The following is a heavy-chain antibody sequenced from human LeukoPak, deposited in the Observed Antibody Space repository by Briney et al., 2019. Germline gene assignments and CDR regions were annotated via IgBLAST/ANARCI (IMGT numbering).Heavy chain of an antibody. Sequence: PGGSLRLSCAASGFTFSSYAMHWVRQAPGKGLEYVSAISSNGGSTYYANSVKGRFTISRDNSKNTLYLQMGSLRAEDMAVYYCARQGAGYGYPADYWGQGTLVTVSS. D-gene: IGHD5-18*01. CDR2: ISSNGGST. J-gene: IGHJ4*02. CDR1: GFTFSSYA. CDR3: ARQGAGYGYPADY. V-gene: IGHV3-64*01.